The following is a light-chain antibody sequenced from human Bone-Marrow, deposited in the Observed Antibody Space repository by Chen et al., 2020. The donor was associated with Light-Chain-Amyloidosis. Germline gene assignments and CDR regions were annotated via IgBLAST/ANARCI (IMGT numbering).Light chain of an antibody. J-gene: IGLJ2*01. V-gene: IGLV3-25*03. CDR2: RDT. Sequence: SYELTQPPSVSVSPGQTARITCSGDDLPTKYAYWYQQKPGQAPVLVIHRDTERPSGISERFSGSSAGTKAACTISRVQAEDEADDHCQSADSSGTYEVIFGGGTKLTVL. CDR1: DLPTKY. CDR3: QSADSSGTYEVI.